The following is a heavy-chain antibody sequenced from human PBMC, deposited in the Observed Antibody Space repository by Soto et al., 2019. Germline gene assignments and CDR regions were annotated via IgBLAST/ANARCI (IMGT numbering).Heavy chain of an antibody. CDR3: AKNEAGATYPHAFDI. V-gene: IGHV3-23*01. Sequence: EVQLLESGGGLVQPGGSVRLSCAASGFTFSNYAMSWVRQAPGKGLDWVSGISGSGGNTYYADSVKGRFTISRDNSKNTLYLQMSSLRAEDTAVYYCAKNEAGATYPHAFDIWGQGTMVTVSS. CDR2: ISGSGGNT. CDR1: GFTFSNYA. J-gene: IGHJ3*02. D-gene: IGHD1-26*01.